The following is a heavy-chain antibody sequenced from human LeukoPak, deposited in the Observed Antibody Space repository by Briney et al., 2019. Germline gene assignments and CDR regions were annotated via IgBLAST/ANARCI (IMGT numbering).Heavy chain of an antibody. CDR1: GFTFSSYW. Sequence: GGSLRLSCAASGFTFSSYWMSWVRQAPGNGLEWVANIKQDGSEKYYVDSVKGRFTISRDNAKNSLYLQMNSLRAEDTAVYYCARVVGLRYFDWLPHFDYWGQGTLVTVSS. CDR3: ARVVGLRYFDWLPHFDY. CDR2: IKQDGSEK. J-gene: IGHJ4*02. V-gene: IGHV3-7*03. D-gene: IGHD3-9*01.